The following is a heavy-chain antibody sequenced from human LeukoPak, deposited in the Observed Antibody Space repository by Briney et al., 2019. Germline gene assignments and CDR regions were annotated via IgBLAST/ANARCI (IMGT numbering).Heavy chain of an antibody. CDR2: MNPNSGDR. D-gene: IGHD2-2*01. CDR1: GYTFTSYY. V-gene: IGHV1-8*03. Sequence: WASVKVSYKASGYTFTSYYMHWVRQATGQGLEWMGWMNPNSGDRGYAQKFQGRVTITRNTSISTAYIELSSLRSEDTAVYYGARVLCSSTSCSSSPWFDPWGQGTLVTVSS. CDR3: ARVLCSSTSCSSSPWFDP. J-gene: IGHJ5*02.